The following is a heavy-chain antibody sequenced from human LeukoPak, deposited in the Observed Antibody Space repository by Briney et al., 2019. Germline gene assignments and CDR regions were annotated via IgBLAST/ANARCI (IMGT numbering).Heavy chain of an antibody. Sequence: GGSLRLSCAASGFTFSSYGMHWVRQAPGKGLEWVAVISYDGSNKYYADSVKGRFTISRDNSKNTLYLQMNSLRAEDTAVYYCAKSFGEVHGYRGQGTLGTVSS. CDR3: AKSFGEVHGY. D-gene: IGHD3-10*01. CDR2: ISYDGSNK. V-gene: IGHV3-30*18. J-gene: IGHJ4*02. CDR1: GFTFSSYG.